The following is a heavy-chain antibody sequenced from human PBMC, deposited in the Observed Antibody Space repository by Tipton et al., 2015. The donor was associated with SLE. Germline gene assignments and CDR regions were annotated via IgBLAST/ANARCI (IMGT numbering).Heavy chain of an antibody. J-gene: IGHJ4*02. CDR2: INHSGST. CDR3: ARVLGVDY. CDR1: GGSINSHY. D-gene: IGHD3-16*01. V-gene: IGHV4-59*08. Sequence: LRLSCSVSGGSINSHYWSWIRQPPGKGLEWIGEINHSGSTNYNPSLKSRVTISVDTSKNQFSLKLSSVTAADTAVYYCARVLGVDYWGQGTLVTVSS.